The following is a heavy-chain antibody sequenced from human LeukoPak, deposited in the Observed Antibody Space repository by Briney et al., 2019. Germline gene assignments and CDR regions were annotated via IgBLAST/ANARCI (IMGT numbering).Heavy chain of an antibody. J-gene: IGHJ5*01. CDR1: GFTFSSYA. CDR3: ARESPVAATGRSWFDS. V-gene: IGHV3-23*01. D-gene: IGHD6-13*01. Sequence: GGSLRLSCAASGFTFSSYAMSWVRQAPGKGLEWVSTTTGGGSTTYYADSVKGRFTISRDNSKNTLYLQMNSLRAEDTALYYCARESPVAATGRSWFDSWGQGTLVTVSS. CDR2: TTGGGSTT.